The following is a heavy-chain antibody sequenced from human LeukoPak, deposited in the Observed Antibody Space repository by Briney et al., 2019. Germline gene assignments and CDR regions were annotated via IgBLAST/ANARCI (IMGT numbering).Heavy chain of an antibody. J-gene: IGHJ5*02. D-gene: IGHD2-21*02. Sequence: PWASVKVSCKASGYTFTGYYMHWVRQAPGQRLEWMGWINPNSGGTNYAQKFQGRVTMTRDTSISTAYMELSRLRSDDTAVYYCATQYCGGDCYSGFDPWGQGTPVTVSS. CDR1: GYTFTGYY. V-gene: IGHV1-2*02. CDR2: INPNSGGT. CDR3: ATQYCGGDCYSGFDP.